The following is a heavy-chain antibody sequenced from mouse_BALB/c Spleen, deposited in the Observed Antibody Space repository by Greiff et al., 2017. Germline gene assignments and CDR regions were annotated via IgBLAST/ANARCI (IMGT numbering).Heavy chain of an antibody. Sequence: VQLVESGPGLVQPSQSLSITCTVSGFSLTSYGVHWVRQSPGKGLEWLGVIWSGGSTDYNAAFISRLSISKDNSKSQVFFKMNSLQADDTAIYYCARNSGATGKYYFDYWGQGTTLTVSS. V-gene: IGHV2-4-1*01. J-gene: IGHJ2*01. CDR2: IWSGGST. CDR1: GFSLTSYG. D-gene: IGHD3-1*01. CDR3: ARNSGATGKYYFDY.